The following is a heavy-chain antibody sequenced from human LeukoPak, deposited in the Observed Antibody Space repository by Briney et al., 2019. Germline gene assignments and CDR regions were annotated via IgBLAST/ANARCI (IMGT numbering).Heavy chain of an antibody. CDR1: GFTFSSYA. Sequence: PGGSLRLSCAASGFTFSSYAMSWVRQAPGKGLEWVSDISNSGGRIKYADSVKGRFTISIDNSRNTLFLQMNSLRVDDTAIYDCAKPGYDTSGWFDSWGQGTLVTVSS. CDR3: AKPGYDTSGWFDS. V-gene: IGHV3-23*01. J-gene: IGHJ5*01. D-gene: IGHD3-22*01. CDR2: ISNSGGRI.